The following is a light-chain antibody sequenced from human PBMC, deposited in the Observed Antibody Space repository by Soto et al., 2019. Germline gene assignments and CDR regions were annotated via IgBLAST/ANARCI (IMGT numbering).Light chain of an antibody. V-gene: IGKV3-20*01. CDR2: GAS. J-gene: IGKJ2*01. CDR1: PSVSSRN. CDR3: LLYGDSPPAYT. Sequence: EIVLTQSPGTVSLSPGERATLSCRASPSVSSRNLAWYRQKPGQAPSLLIFGASNRATGIPDRFSGSGSGTDFTLTISRLEPEDCAVDYCLLYGDSPPAYTFGQGTKLEIK.